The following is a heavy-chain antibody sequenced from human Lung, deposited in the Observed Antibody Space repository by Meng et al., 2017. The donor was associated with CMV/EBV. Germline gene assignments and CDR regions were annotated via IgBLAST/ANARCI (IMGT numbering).Heavy chain of an antibody. Sequence: GESLKISCPASGFTFSNVWMSWVRQAPGKGLEWVGRIQSNTDGGTPIYGAPAKGRFTISRDDSKSTLFLQLNSLKVEDTAVYYCTTDPGTGMCLPFDSWGQGTLVTVSS. CDR2: IQSNTDGGTP. J-gene: IGHJ4*02. V-gene: IGHV3-15*01. CDR1: GFTFSNVW. CDR3: TTDPGTGMCLPFDS. D-gene: IGHD2-8*02.